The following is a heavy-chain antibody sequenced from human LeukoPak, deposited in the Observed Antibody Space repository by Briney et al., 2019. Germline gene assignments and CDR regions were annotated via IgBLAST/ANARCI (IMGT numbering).Heavy chain of an antibody. D-gene: IGHD2-21*02. CDR3: AREVTCGGDCQSFDY. V-gene: IGHV4-59*01. Sequence: SETLSLTCTVSGRSISSYYWSWIRQPPGKGLEWIGYIYYSGSTNYNPSLKSRVTISVDTSKNQFSLKLSSVTAADTAGYYCAREVTCGGDCQSFDYWGQGTLVTVSS. CDR1: GRSISSYY. CDR2: IYYSGST. J-gene: IGHJ4*02.